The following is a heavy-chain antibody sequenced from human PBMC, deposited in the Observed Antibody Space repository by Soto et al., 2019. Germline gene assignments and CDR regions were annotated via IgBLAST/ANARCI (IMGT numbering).Heavy chain of an antibody. CDR3: ARESGTRRLTQMDV. J-gene: IGHJ6*02. D-gene: IGHD6-19*01. Sequence: SVKVACKASGYTFTGYYMHWVRQAPGQGLEWMGWINPNSGGTNYAQKFQGWVTMTRDTSISTAYMELNSLRVEDTVVYFCARESGTRRLTQMDVWGQGTTVTVSS. CDR2: INPNSGGT. V-gene: IGHV1-2*04. CDR1: GYTFTGYY.